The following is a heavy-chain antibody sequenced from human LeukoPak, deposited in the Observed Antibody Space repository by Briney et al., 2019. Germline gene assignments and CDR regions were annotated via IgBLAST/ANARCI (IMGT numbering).Heavy chain of an antibody. J-gene: IGHJ4*02. V-gene: IGHV1-24*01. CDR2: FDPEDGET. CDR3: ATVEAAAVALDY. CDR1: GYTLTELS. D-gene: IGHD6-13*01. Sequence: ASVKVSCKVSGYTLTELSMHWVRQAPGKGLEWMGGFDPEDGETIYAQKFQGRVTMTEDTSTDTAYMELSSLRSEDTAVYYCATVEAAAVALDYWGQGTLVTVSS.